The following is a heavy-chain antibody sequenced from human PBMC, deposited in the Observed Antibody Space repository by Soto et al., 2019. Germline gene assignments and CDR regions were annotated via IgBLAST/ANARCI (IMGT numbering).Heavy chain of an antibody. CDR2: INHSGST. CDR3: ARGVVPAVMDV. Sequence: SETLSLTCAVYGGSFSGYYWSWIRQPPGKGLEWIGEINHSGSTNYNPSLKSRVTISVDTSKNQFSLKLSSVTAADTAVYYCARGVVPAVMDVWGKGTTVTVSS. J-gene: IGHJ6*03. V-gene: IGHV4-34*01. CDR1: GGSFSGYY. D-gene: IGHD2-2*01.